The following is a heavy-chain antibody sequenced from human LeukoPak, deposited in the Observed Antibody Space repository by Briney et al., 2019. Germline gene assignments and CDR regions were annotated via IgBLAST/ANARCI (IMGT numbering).Heavy chain of an antibody. D-gene: IGHD1-26*01. Sequence: GGSLRLSCAASGFTFSSYAVSWVRQAPGKGLEWVSGISGNGDSTYYADSVKGRFTISRDNSRNTLYLQMNSLRAEDTAVYYCAKDPPRYIVGATFDYWGQGTLVTVSS. CDR2: ISGNGDST. CDR3: AKDPPRYIVGATFDY. V-gene: IGHV3-23*01. CDR1: GFTFSSYA. J-gene: IGHJ4*02.